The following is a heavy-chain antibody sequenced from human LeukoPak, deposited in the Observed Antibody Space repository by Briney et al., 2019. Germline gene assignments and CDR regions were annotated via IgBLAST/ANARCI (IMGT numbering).Heavy chain of an antibody. CDR1: GGSISSYY. D-gene: IGHD6-13*01. V-gene: IGHV4-59*08. Sequence: SETLSLTCTVSGGSISSYYWSWIRQPPGKGREGIGYIYYSGSTNYNPSLKSRVTISVDPSKNQYPPKPSSMTAADTAVYYCARRRPGSSWVDYWGQGTLVTVSS. J-gene: IGHJ4*02. CDR2: IYYSGST. CDR3: ARRRPGSSWVDY.